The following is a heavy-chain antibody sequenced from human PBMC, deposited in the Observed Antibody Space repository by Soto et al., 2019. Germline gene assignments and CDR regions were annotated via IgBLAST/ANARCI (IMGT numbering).Heavy chain of an antibody. CDR3: ARPGLYSSSSRGMDV. V-gene: IGHV1-46*01. CDR1: GYTFISYY. D-gene: IGHD6-6*01. Sequence: QVQLVQSGAEVKKPGASVKVSCKASGYTFISYYMHWVRQAPGQGLEWMGIINPSADSTSYAQKFQGRVTMTRDTSTSTDYMELRSLRSEDTAVYYCARPGLYSSSSRGMDVWGQGTTVTVSS. CDR2: INPSADST. J-gene: IGHJ6*02.